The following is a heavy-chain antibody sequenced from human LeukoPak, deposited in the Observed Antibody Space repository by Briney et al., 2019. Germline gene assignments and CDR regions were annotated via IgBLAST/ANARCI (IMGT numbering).Heavy chain of an antibody. J-gene: IGHJ3*02. CDR3: ARDRTPHYYDSSGYSDAFDI. D-gene: IGHD3-22*01. Sequence: ASVKVSCKASGYTFTSYYMHWVRQAPGQGLEWMGIINPSGGSTSYAQKFQGRVTMTRDTSTSTVYMELSSLRSEDTAVYYCARDRTPHYYDSSGYSDAFDIWGQGTMVTVSS. CDR1: GYTFTSYY. CDR2: INPSGGST. V-gene: IGHV1-46*01.